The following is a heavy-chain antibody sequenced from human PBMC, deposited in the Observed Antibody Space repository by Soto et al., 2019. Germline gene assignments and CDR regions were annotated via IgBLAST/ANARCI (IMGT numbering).Heavy chain of an antibody. V-gene: IGHV1-3*05. CDR2: INIGSGNT. J-gene: IGHJ6*02. D-gene: IGHD2-21*02. CDR3: ARDGGDCGYRRIYYYYIAMDV. Sequence: QVQLVQSGAEEKKPGASVKVSCKASGYAFSSYAMHWVRQAPGQRLEWMGWINIGSGNTEYSQNFQDTLTSTRDTSASTVYMEVSSLRSEDTAVYYCARDGGDCGYRRIYYYYIAMDVWGQGTTVSVSS. CDR1: GYAFSSYA.